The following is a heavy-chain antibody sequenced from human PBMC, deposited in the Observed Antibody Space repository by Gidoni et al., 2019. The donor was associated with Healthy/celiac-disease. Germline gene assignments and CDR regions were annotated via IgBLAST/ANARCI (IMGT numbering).Heavy chain of an antibody. Sequence: QVQLVQSGAEVKKPGSSVKVSCKASGVTFSSYAISWVRQAPGQGLEWMGGIIPIFGTANYAQKFQGRVTITADESTSTAYMELSSLRSEDTAVYYCARGSMVRGVDLDGMDVWGQGTTVTVSS. D-gene: IGHD3-10*01. CDR1: GVTFSSYA. CDR2: IIPIFGTA. V-gene: IGHV1-69*01. CDR3: ARGSMVRGVDLDGMDV. J-gene: IGHJ6*02.